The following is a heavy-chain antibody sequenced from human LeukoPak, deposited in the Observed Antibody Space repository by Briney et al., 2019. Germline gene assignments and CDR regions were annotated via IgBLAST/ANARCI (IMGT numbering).Heavy chain of an antibody. D-gene: IGHD3-10*01. J-gene: IGHJ6*02. Sequence: GGSLRLSCAASGFIFSNYAMTRVRQAPGKGLEWVSIIGGVSESFYYADSVKGRFTVSRDNSKDTLYLQINSLRDEDTAVYYCARRWLGDPYGMDVWGQGTTVSVSS. CDR1: GFIFSNYA. CDR2: IGGVSESF. V-gene: IGHV3-23*01. CDR3: ARRWLGDPYGMDV.